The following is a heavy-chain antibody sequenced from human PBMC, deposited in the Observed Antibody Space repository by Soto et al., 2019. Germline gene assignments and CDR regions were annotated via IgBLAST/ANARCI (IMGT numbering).Heavy chain of an antibody. CDR1: GFIFSGYT. V-gene: IGHV3-23*01. CDR3: AKESLKGTGYDRFDS. CDR2: VSGSGEVT. J-gene: IGHJ4*02. D-gene: IGHD2-8*02. Sequence: EMHLLESGGGLVPPGGSLRLSCAGSGFIFSGYTINWVRQAPGKGLEWVSSVSGSGEVTYYAASVKGRFTISRDNSKNTLFLQMDSLRVEDTAIYYCAKESLKGTGYDRFDSWGQGTLVTVSS.